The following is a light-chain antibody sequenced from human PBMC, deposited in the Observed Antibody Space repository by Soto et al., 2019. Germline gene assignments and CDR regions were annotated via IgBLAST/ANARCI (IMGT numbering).Light chain of an antibody. CDR3: QQYASSVVYT. J-gene: IGKJ2*01. CDR2: GAS. CDR1: QSLTTRY. Sequence: IVLTQSPGTLSLSPGETATLSCRASQSLTTRYLAWYQQKPGQAPRLLIYGASNRATGTPDRLSGSGSGTDFTLTISSLEPEDFAVYFCQQYASSVVYTFGQGTMMEIK. V-gene: IGKV3-20*01.